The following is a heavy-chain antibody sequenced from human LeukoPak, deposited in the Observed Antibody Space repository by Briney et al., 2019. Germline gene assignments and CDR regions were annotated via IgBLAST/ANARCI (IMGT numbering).Heavy chain of an antibody. J-gene: IGHJ4*02. D-gene: IGHD4-17*01. V-gene: IGHV1-18*01. CDR1: GYMFTSYG. CDR2: ISAYNGNT. CDR3: ARDDDYGDYDSDY. Sequence: ASVKVSCKASGYMFTSYGISWVRQAPGQGLEWMGWISAYNGNTKYAQKLQGRVTMTTDTSTSTAYMELRSLRSDDAAVYYCARDDDYGDYDSDYWGQGTLVTVSS.